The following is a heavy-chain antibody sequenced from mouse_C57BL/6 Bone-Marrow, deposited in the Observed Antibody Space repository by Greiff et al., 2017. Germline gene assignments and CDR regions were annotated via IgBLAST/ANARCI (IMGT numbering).Heavy chain of an antibody. J-gene: IGHJ3*01. CDR2: IDPSDSYT. CDR1: GYTFTSYW. D-gene: IGHD2-12*01. CDR3: ARLRREFAY. V-gene: IGHV1-59*01. Sequence: VQLQQPGAELVRPGTSVKLSCKASGYTFTSYWMHWVKQRPGQGLEWIGVIDPSDSYTNYNQKFKGKATLTVDTSSSTAYMQLSSLTSEDAAVYDCARLRREFAYWGQGTLVTVSA.